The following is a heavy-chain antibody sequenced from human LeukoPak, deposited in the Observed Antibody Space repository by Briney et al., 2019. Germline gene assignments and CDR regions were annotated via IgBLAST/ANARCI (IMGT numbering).Heavy chain of an antibody. CDR1: GYTFTDYY. Sequence: ASVKVSCKASGYTFTDYYIHWVRQAPGQGLEWMGWINPNSGGTVYTQKFQGRVTMTRDTSISTAYMELSRLRSDDTAVYYCARAGLGSGWYDFDYWGQGTLVTVSS. J-gene: IGHJ4*02. CDR2: INPNSGGT. V-gene: IGHV1-2*02. D-gene: IGHD6-19*01. CDR3: ARAGLGSGWYDFDY.